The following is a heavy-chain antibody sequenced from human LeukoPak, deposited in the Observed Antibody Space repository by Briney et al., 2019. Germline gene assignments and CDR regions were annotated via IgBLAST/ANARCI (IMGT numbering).Heavy chain of an antibody. Sequence: GGSLRLSCAASGFTFSSYGMQWVRQAPGKGLEWVAVISYDGSNKYYADSVKGRFTISRDNSKNTLYLQMNSLRAEDTAVYYYASYGNYYDSSGYDPYYFDYWGQGTLVTVSS. D-gene: IGHD3-22*01. V-gene: IGHV3-30*03. CDR3: ASYGNYYDSSGYDPYYFDY. CDR1: GFTFSSYG. J-gene: IGHJ4*02. CDR2: ISYDGSNK.